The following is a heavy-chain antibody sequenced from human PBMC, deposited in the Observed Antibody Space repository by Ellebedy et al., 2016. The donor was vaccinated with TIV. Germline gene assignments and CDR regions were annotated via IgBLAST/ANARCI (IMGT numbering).Heavy chain of an antibody. V-gene: IGHV4-34*01. J-gene: IGHJ5*02. CDR3: ARGGRSITMVRGINWFNP. CDR2: INHSGST. Sequence: PETLSLTXAVYGGSFSGYYWSWIRQPPGKGLEWIGEINHSGSTNYNPSLKSRVTISVDTSKNQFSLKLSSVTAADTAVYYCARGGRSITMVRGINWFNPWGQGTLVTVSS. CDR1: GGSFSGYY. D-gene: IGHD3-10*01.